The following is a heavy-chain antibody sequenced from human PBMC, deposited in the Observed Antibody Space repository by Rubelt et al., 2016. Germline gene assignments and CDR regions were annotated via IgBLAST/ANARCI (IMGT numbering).Heavy chain of an antibody. V-gene: IGHV4-59*06. CDR3: AVDIVATSSGDYYMDV. CDR1: GGSISSYY. CDR2: IYYSGST. Sequence: GPGLVKPSETLSLTCTVSGGSISSYYWSWIRQPPGKGLEWIGYIYYSGSTYYNPSLKSRVTISVDTSKNQFSLKLSSVTAADTAVYYCAVDIVATSSGDYYMDVWGKGTTVTVSS. D-gene: IGHD5-12*01. J-gene: IGHJ6*03.